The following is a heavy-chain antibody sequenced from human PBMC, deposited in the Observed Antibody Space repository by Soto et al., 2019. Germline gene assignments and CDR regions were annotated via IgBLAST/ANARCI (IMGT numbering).Heavy chain of an antibody. CDR1: GGSMNSYF. Sequence: ETLSLTCTVSGGSMNSYFWSWIRQPPGKELEWIGYIYDIRSTTYNPSLKSRVTISVDTSKNQFSLKLNSVTAADRAVYYCARDRSFGYGAFDIWGQGTMVTVSS. J-gene: IGHJ3*02. CDR3: ARDRSFGYGAFDI. CDR2: IYDIRST. D-gene: IGHD5-18*01. V-gene: IGHV4-59*01.